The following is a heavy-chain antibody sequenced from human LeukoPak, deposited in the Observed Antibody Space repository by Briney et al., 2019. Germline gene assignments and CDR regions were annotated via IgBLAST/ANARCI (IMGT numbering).Heavy chain of an antibody. CDR1: GYTLTGYY. J-gene: IGHJ5*02. D-gene: IGHD3-16*02. Sequence: GASVKVSCKASGYTLTGYYMHWARQAPGQGLEWMGWMNPNSGGTKYAQKFQGRVTMTRDTSISTAYMELSRLRSDDTAVYYCARDKLGLGELSLYDQWGQGTLVTVFS. CDR3: ARDKLGLGELSLYDQ. V-gene: IGHV1-2*02. CDR2: MNPNSGGT.